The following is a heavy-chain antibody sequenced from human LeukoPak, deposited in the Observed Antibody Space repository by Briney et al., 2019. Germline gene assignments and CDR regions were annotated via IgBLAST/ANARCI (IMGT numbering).Heavy chain of an antibody. D-gene: IGHD3-3*01. V-gene: IGHV3-23*01. J-gene: IGHJ1*01. CDR1: GFTFSSSV. CDR3: ARAPSEIGGYYPEYFRH. Sequence: GGSLRLSCAASGFTFSSSVMTWVRQAPGKGLEWVSTISGSGGTTYYADSVKGRFTISRDNAKNTLSLQMNSLRPEDTGVYYCARAPSEIGGYYPEYFRHWGQGTLVTVSS. CDR2: ISGSGGTT.